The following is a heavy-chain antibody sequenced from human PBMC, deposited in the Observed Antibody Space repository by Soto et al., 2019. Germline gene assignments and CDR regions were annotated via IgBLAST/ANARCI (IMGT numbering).Heavy chain of an antibody. J-gene: IGHJ4*02. CDR1: GYTLTELS. CDR2: FDPEDGET. D-gene: IGHD4-17*01. Sequence: ASVKVSCKVSGYTLTELSMHWVRQAPGKGLEWMGGFDPEDGETIYAQKFQGRVTMTEDTSTDTAYMELSSLRSEDTAVYYCATDSSWDYGDPSYYFDYWGQGPLVTVSS. CDR3: ATDSSWDYGDPSYYFDY. V-gene: IGHV1-24*01.